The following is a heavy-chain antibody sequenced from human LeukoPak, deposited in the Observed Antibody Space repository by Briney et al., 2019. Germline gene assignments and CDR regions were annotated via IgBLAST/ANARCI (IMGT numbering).Heavy chain of an antibody. CDR2: INPNSGGT. Sequence: GASVKVSCNTSGYSFTDYYMHWVRQAPGQGLEWMGWINPNSGGTSSAQKFQGRVTMTRDTSITTVYMEVSWLTSDDTAIYYCARADRLHGGPYLIGPWGQGTLVTVSS. CDR3: ARADRLHGGPYLIGP. CDR1: GYSFTDYY. V-gene: IGHV1-2*02. D-gene: IGHD2-21*01. J-gene: IGHJ5*02.